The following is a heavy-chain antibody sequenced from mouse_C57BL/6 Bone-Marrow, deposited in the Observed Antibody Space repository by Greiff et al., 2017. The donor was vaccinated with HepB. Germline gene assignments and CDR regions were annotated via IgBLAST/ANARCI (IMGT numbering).Heavy chain of an antibody. Sequence: VKLQESGAELVRPGASVTLSCKASGYTFTDYEMHWVKQTPVHGLEWIGAIDPETGGTAYNQKFKGKAILTADKSSSTAYMELRSLTSEDSAVYYCTRGRSNWGFAYWGQGTLVTVSA. J-gene: IGHJ3*01. CDR3: TRGRSNWGFAY. V-gene: IGHV1-15*01. D-gene: IGHD4-1*01. CDR1: GYTFTDYE. CDR2: IDPETGGT.